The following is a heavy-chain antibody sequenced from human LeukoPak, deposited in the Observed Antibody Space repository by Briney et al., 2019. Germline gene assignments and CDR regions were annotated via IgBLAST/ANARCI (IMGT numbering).Heavy chain of an antibody. CDR2: ISSSSSYI. V-gene: IGHV3-21*01. D-gene: IGHD2-8*02. Sequence: PGGSLRLSCAASGFPFSSYTMNWVRQAPGKGLEWVSSISSSSSYIYYADSMKGRLTISRDNAKNSLFLQMNDLRAEDTAVYYCAGDRRYFDTGGLGGPDYWGQGTLITVSS. J-gene: IGHJ4*02. CDR1: GFPFSSYT. CDR3: AGDRRYFDTGGLGGPDY.